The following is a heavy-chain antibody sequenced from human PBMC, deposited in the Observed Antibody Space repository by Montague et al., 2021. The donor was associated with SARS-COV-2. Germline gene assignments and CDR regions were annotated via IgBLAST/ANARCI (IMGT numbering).Heavy chain of an antibody. D-gene: IGHD3-3*01. Sequence: TLSLTCTVSGGSISSGCHYWIWIRQHPGKGLEWIGYIYYSGSTYYXPSRKSRVTISVYTSKNQFSLKLSSVTAADTAVYYSARGGTIFGVVIRHFDYWGQGTLVTVSS. CDR1: GGSISSGCHY. CDR3: ARGGTIFGVVIRHFDY. J-gene: IGHJ4*02. CDR2: IYYSGST. V-gene: IGHV4-31*03.